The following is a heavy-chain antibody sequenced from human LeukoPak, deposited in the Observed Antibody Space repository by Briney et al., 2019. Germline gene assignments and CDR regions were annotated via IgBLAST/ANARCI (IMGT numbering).Heavy chain of an antibody. Sequence: GGSLRLSCAASGFTFSDHYMDWVRQAPGKGLEWVGRTRNKANSYTTEYAASVKGRFTISRDDSKNSLFLQMNSLKTEDTAVYYCARGPRWYYYDSSGFVDYWGQGTLVTVSS. V-gene: IGHV3-72*01. D-gene: IGHD3-22*01. CDR3: ARGPRWYYYDSSGFVDY. CDR1: GFTFSDHY. CDR2: TRNKANSYTT. J-gene: IGHJ4*02.